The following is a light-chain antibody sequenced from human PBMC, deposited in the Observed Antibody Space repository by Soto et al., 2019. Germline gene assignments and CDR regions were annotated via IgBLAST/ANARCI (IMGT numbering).Light chain of an antibody. CDR3: QLSWT. J-gene: IGKJ1*01. CDR1: QSVSSRY. V-gene: IGKV3-20*01. Sequence: EIVLTQSPGTLSLSPGERATLSCRASQSVSSRYLAWYQQKPGQAPRLLIYGASSRATGIPDRFSGSGSGTDFTLTISRLEPEDFAVYFCQLSWTFGQGTKVDIK. CDR2: GAS.